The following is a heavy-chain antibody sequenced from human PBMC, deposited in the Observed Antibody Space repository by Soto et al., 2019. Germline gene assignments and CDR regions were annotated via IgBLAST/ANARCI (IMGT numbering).Heavy chain of an antibody. D-gene: IGHD6-13*01. J-gene: IGHJ4*02. Sequence: GDALNISCKSSGYSFTCNCITLVRQVPGNCLEWMGVIYPGDSDTRYSPSFQGQVTISADKSISTAYLQWSSLKASDTAMYYCARIGIADGTQNERWGQRTLVTVSS. CDR1: GYSFTCNC. V-gene: IGHV5-51*01. CDR3: ARIGIADGTQNER. CDR2: IYPGDSDT.